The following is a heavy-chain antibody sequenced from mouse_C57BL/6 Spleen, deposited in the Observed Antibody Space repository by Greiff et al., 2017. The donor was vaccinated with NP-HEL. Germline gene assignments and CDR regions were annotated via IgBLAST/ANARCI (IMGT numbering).Heavy chain of an antibody. CDR3: ARTRLLRDYAMDY. V-gene: IGHV5-17*01. D-gene: IGHD1-1*01. CDR1: GFTFSDYG. Sequence: EVHLVESGGGLVKPGGSLKLSCAASGFTFSDYGMHWVRQAPEKGLEWVAYISSGSSTIYYADTVKGRFTISRDNAKNTLFLQMTSLRSEDTAMYYCARTRLLRDYAMDYWGQGTSVTVSA. J-gene: IGHJ4*01. CDR2: ISSGSSTI.